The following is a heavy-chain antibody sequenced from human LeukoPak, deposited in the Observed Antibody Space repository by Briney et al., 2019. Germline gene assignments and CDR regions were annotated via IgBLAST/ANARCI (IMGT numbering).Heavy chain of an antibody. CDR3: ARMPPYYYDSSGYYSGY. CDR2: INPNSGDT. CDR1: GYTFTVYY. D-gene: IGHD3-22*01. J-gene: IGHJ4*02. Sequence: RASVKVSCKASGYTFTVYYMQWVRQAPGQGPEWMGWINPNSGDTNYAQKFQGRVTMTRDTSTSTVYMELSSLRSEDTAVYYCARMPPYYYDSSGYYSGYWGQGTLVTVSS. V-gene: IGHV1-2*02.